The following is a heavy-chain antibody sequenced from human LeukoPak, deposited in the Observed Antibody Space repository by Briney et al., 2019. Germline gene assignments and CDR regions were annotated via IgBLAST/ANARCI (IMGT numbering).Heavy chain of an antibody. CDR3: ARVLYDYVWGSYRFNWFDP. Sequence: SETLSLTCTVSNGSISSYYWSWIRQPPGKGLEWIGYIYYSGSTNYNPSLKSRVTISVDTSKNQFSLKLSSVTAADTAVYYCARVLYDYVWGSYRFNWFDPWGQGTLVTVSS. V-gene: IGHV4-59*01. CDR1: NGSISSYY. D-gene: IGHD3-16*02. CDR2: IYYSGST. J-gene: IGHJ5*02.